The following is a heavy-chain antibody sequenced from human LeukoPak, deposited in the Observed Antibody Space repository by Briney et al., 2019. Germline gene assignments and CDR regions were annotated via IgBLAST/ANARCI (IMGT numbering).Heavy chain of an antibody. CDR2: ISGSGGST. CDR3: AKDWGSAAAATGAFDI. J-gene: IGHJ3*02. CDR1: GFTFSSYA. V-gene: IGHV3-23*01. Sequence: GGSLRLSCAATGFTFSSYAVSWVRQAPGKGLEWVSAISGSGGSTYYADSVKGRFTISRDNSRNTLYLQMNSLRAEDTAVYYCAKDWGSAAAATGAFDIWGQGTMVTVSS. D-gene: IGHD6-13*01.